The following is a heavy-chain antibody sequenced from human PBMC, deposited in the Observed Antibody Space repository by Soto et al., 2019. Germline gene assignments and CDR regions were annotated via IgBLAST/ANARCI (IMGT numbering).Heavy chain of an antibody. CDR1: GFTFSSYA. CDR3: ARVQVDY. CDR2: ISYDGSNK. Sequence: QVQLVESGGGVVQPGRPLRLSCAASGFTFSSYAMHWVRQAPGKGLEWVAVISYDGSNKYYADSVKGRFTISRDNSKNPLYLQMNSLRAEDTAVYYCARVQVDYWGQGTLVTVSS. V-gene: IGHV3-30-3*01. J-gene: IGHJ4*02.